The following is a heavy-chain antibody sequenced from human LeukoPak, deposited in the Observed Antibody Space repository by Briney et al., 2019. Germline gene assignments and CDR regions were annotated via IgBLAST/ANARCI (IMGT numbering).Heavy chain of an antibody. CDR2: TYYRSTWYN. CDR3: ARRLTQYDCFDP. V-gene: IGHV6-1*01. J-gene: IGHJ5*02. D-gene: IGHD2-2*01. CDR1: GDSVSSNSVT. Sequence: SQTLSLTLAFSGDSVSSNSVTWNWTRHSPSRGLEWLGRTYYRSTWYNHYAVSVRGRITVNPGTSKNQFSLHLNSVTPEDTAVYYCARRLTQYDCFDPWGQGILVTVSS.